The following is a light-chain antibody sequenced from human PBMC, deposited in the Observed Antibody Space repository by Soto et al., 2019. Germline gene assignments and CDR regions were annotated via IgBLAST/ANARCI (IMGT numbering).Light chain of an antibody. CDR2: GAS. V-gene: IGKV3-15*01. Sequence: EIVMTQSPATLSVSPGERATVACRASQSVGRNLAWYQQKPGQAPRLVIYGASTRATGIAARFSGSGSGTEFTLTISSLQSEDFAFYFCQQYYNWPPKYAFGQGTKLEIK. CDR3: QQYYNWPPKYA. CDR1: QSVGRN. J-gene: IGKJ2*01.